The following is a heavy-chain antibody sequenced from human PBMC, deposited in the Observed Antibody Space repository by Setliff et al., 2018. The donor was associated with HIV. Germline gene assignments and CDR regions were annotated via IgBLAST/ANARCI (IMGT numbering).Heavy chain of an antibody. D-gene: IGHD2-21*02. CDR2: IHHAGST. J-gene: IGHJ5*02. V-gene: IGHV4-38-2*01. Sequence: NPSETLSLTCAVSGYSISSNFLWGWVRQPPGQGLEWIGSIHHAGSTYYNPSLKSRVRISLDTSKNQFSLKSSSVTAADTAVYYCARHDCGGNCDINWFDPWGQGTLVTVSS. CDR1: GYSISSNFL. CDR3: ARHDCGGNCDINWFDP.